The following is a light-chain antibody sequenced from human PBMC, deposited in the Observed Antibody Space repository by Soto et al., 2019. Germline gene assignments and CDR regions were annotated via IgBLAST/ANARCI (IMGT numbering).Light chain of an antibody. CDR1: SSDVGKYDY. CDR2: EVT. V-gene: IGLV2-14*01. J-gene: IGLJ1*01. Sequence: QSALTQPPSASGSPGQSVTISCTGTSSDVGKYDYVSWFQHHPGKAPKLIIYEVTNRPSGVSDRFSGSKSGNTASLTISGLQAEEEADYYCNSYTTTTSYVFGTGTKVTVL. CDR3: NSYTTTTSYV.